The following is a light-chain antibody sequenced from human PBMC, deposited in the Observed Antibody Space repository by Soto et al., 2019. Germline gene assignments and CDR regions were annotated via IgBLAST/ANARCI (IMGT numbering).Light chain of an antibody. J-gene: IGKJ1*01. Sequence: EVVMTQSPATLSVSPGERVTLSCRASQSINAHLAWYQQKPGQAPRLLIHGASTRATGIPARFSGSGFGTEFILTNSSLQSEDFAVYYCQQYTTWLWTFGQGTKVELQ. V-gene: IGKV3-15*01. CDR1: QSINAH. CDR3: QQYTTWLWT. CDR2: GAS.